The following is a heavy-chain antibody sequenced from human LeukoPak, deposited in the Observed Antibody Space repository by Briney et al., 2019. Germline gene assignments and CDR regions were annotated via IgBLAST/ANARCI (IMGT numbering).Heavy chain of an antibody. J-gene: IGHJ4*02. V-gene: IGHV3-21*01. D-gene: IGHD6-13*01. Sequence: GGSLRFSCAASGFTFSSYSMTWVRQTPGKGLEWVSSISSGSSYIYYADSLKGRFTISRDNAKNSLYLQMNSLRAEDTAVYYCATDPLGQQLALPGVDCWGQGTLVTVSS. CDR3: ATDPLGQQLALPGVDC. CDR1: GFTFSSYS. CDR2: ISSGSSYI.